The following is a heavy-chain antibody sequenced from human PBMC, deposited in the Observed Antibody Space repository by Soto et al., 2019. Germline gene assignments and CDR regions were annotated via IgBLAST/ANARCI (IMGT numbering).Heavy chain of an antibody. CDR2: IYYSGST. Sequence: SETLSLTCTVSGGSISSGDYYWSWIRQPPGKGLEWIGYIYYSGSTYYNPSLKSRVTISVDTSKNQFSLKLSSVTAADTAVYYCARVIGGDYGDLLDYWGQGTLVTVSS. CDR3: ARVIGGDYGDLLDY. V-gene: IGHV4-30-4*01. D-gene: IGHD4-17*01. CDR1: GGSISSGDYY. J-gene: IGHJ4*02.